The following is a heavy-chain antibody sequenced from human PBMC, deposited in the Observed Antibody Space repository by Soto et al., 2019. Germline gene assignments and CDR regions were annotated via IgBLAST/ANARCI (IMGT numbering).Heavy chain of an antibody. Sequence: QIQLVQSETEVKKPGASVRVSCKASGYTFTTYGITWVRQAPGQGLEWMGWISAYDGSTNYAQKLQRRVSMTTDSSTSTAYLDLRSLRSDDTAVYYCARDPASAYSSSSFDYWGQGTLVTVSS. V-gene: IGHV1-18*04. CDR3: ARDPASAYSSSSFDY. CDR2: ISAYDGST. CDR1: GYTFTTYG. J-gene: IGHJ4*02. D-gene: IGHD6-6*01.